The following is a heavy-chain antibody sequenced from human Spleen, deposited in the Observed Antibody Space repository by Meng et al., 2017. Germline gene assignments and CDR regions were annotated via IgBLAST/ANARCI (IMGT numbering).Heavy chain of an antibody. CDR1: GGSISSGGYY. CDR3: ARVRPFYYDSSGYSFGAFDI. CDR2: IYYSGST. V-gene: IGHV4-31*01. J-gene: IGHJ3*02. D-gene: IGHD3-22*01. Sequence: LRLSCTVSGGSISSGGYYWSWIRQHPGKGLEWIGYIYYSGSTYYNPSLKSLVTISVDTSKNQFSLKLSSVTAADTAVYYCARVRPFYYDSSGYSFGAFDIWGQGTMVTVSS.